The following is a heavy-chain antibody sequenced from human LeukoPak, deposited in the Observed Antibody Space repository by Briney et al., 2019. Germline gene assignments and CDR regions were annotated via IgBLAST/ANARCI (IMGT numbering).Heavy chain of an antibody. V-gene: IGHV4-59*08. J-gene: IGHJ3*02. CDR2: IFYSGST. CDR3: ARPRSRSFQDAFDI. D-gene: IGHD6-6*01. CDR1: GGSISSYY. Sequence: SETLSLTCTVSGGSISSYYWSWIRQPPRKGLEWIGYIFYSGSTQYNPSLRSRVTISVDTSKNQFSLKLNSVTAADTAVYFCARPRSRSFQDAFDIWGRGTMVTVSS.